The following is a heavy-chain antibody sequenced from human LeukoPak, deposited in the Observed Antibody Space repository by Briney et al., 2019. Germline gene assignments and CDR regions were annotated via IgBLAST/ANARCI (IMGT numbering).Heavy chain of an antibody. CDR2: MNPNSGNT. CDR1: EYTFTSYD. CDR3: ARLPGDFYAFDI. D-gene: IGHD3-10*01. V-gene: IGHV1-8*01. J-gene: IGHJ3*02. Sequence: ASLKAYFKASEYTFTSYDINLLRQATGQGLEWMGWMNPNSGNTGYAQKFQGRVTMTRNTSISTAYMELSSLRSEDTAVYYCARLPGDFYAFDIRGQGTMVTVSS.